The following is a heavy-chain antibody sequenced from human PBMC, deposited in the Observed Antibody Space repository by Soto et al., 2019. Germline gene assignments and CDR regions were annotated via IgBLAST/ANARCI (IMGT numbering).Heavy chain of an antibody. J-gene: IGHJ4*02. CDR3: ARDPGDYIWGSYPDY. CDR2: ISSSSSYI. Sequence: PGGSLRLSCAASGFTFSSYAMSWVRQAPGKELEWVSSISSSSSYIYYADSVKGRFTISRDNANNSLYLQMNSLRAEDTAVYYCARDPGDYIWGSYPDYWGQGTLVTVSS. D-gene: IGHD3-16*01. CDR1: GFTFSSYA. V-gene: IGHV3-21*01.